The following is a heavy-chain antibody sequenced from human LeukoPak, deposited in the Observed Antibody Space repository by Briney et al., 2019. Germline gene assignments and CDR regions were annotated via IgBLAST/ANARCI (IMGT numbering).Heavy chain of an antibody. J-gene: IGHJ4*02. CDR2: INPNSGGT. Sequence: GASVKVSCKTSEYTFTAYYIHWVRQAPGQGLEWMGWINPNSGGTNYAQKFQGRVAMTRDTSISTAYMELNSLRSDDTAVYYCARVRIAVPGTLGYWGQGTLVTVSS. V-gene: IGHV1-2*02. CDR1: EYTFTAYY. D-gene: IGHD6-19*01. CDR3: ARVRIAVPGTLGY.